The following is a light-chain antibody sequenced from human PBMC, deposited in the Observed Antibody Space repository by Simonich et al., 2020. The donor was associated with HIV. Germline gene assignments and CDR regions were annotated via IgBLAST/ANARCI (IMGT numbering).Light chain of an antibody. CDR1: QSVLYSSNNNNY. CDR2: WAS. J-gene: IGKJ3*01. Sequence: DIVMTQSPDSLAVSLGERATINCESSQSVLYSSNNNNYLAWYQQKPGQPPKLLIYWASTRESGVPDRFSGSGSGTDFTLTISSLQAEDVALYYCQQYYTTPFTFGPGTKVDIK. V-gene: IGKV4-1*01. CDR3: QQYYTTPFT.